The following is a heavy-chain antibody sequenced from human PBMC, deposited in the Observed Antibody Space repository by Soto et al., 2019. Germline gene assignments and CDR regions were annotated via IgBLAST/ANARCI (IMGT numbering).Heavy chain of an antibody. J-gene: IGHJ6*02. Sequence: QVQLQESGPGLVKPSGTLSLTCAVSGGSISSSYWWSWVRQPPGKGLEWIGEIYHSGSTNYNPSLKSRVTISVDTSKNQVSLKLSSVTAADTAVYYCARVSGSYYYGMDVWGQGTTVTVSS. V-gene: IGHV4-4*02. CDR1: GGSISSSYW. CDR2: IYHSGST. CDR3: ARVSGSYYYGMDV. D-gene: IGHD1-26*01.